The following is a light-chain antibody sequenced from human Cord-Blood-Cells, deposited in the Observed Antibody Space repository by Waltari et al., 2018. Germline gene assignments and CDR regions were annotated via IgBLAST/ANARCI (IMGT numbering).Light chain of an antibody. J-gene: IGLJ3*02. Sequence: SYELTQPLSVSVALGQTARITCGGNTMGSKKVPWYQQKPGKAPVLVIYRDSNRPSGIPERFSGSNSGNTATLTISRAQAGDEADYYCQVWDSSTAWVFGGGTKLTVL. CDR1: TMGSKK. CDR3: QVWDSSTAWV. CDR2: RDS. V-gene: IGLV3-9*01.